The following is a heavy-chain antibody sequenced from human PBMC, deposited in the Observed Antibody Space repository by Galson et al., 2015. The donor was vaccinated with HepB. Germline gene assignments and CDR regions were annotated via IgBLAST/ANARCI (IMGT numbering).Heavy chain of an antibody. V-gene: IGHV1-18*01. D-gene: IGHD6-6*01. CDR3: ARDRAARPTGVGLPVSY. J-gene: IGHJ4*02. Sequence: SVKVSCKASGYTFTSYGISWVRQAPGQGLEWMGWISAYNGNTNYAQKLQGRVTMTTDTSTSTAYMELRSLRSDDTAVYYCARDRAARPTGVGLPVSYWGQGTLVTVSS. CDR2: ISAYNGNT. CDR1: GYTFTSYG.